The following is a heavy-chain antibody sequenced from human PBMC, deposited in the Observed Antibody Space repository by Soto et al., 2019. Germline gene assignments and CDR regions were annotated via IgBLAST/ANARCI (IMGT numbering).Heavy chain of an antibody. CDR2: INPNSGGT. V-gene: IGHV1-2*02. Sequence: GASVKVSCKTSGYTFTGYYMHWVRQAPGQGLEWMGWINPNSGGTNYAQKFQGRVTMTRDTSISTAYMELSRLRSDDTAVYYCARDLPDYDFWSGYGYYYCYYGMHVCGQGTTVTVSS. CDR1: GYTFTGYY. D-gene: IGHD3-3*01. J-gene: IGHJ6*02. CDR3: ARDLPDYDFWSGYGYYYCYYGMHV.